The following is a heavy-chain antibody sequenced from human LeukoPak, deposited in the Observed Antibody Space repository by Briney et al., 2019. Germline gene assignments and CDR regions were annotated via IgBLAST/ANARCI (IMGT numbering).Heavy chain of an antibody. CDR1: GGSISSHY. D-gene: IGHD4-23*01. J-gene: IGHJ4*02. V-gene: IGHV4-59*11. Sequence: PSETLSLTCTVSGGSISSHYWSWIRQPPGKGLEWIGYIYYNGSTNYNPSLKSRVTISVDTSKNQFSLKLSSVTAADTAVYYCARGTVVTPFDYWGQGTLVTVSS. CDR2: IYYNGST. CDR3: ARGTVVTPFDY.